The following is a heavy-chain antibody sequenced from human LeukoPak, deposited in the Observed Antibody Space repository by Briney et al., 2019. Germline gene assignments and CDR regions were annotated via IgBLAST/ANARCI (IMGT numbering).Heavy chain of an antibody. D-gene: IGHD3-3*01. CDR2: ISYDGGII. CDR1: GFSFSSYT. CDR3: ARDRGNTIFGVAVY. J-gene: IGHJ4*02. Sequence: GRSPRLSCAASGFSFSSYTLHWVRQAPGKGLDWVAIISYDGGIIHYADSVKGRYSISRDNSKNTLYLQMNSLRAEDTAVYYCARDRGNTIFGVAVYWGQGILVTVSS. V-gene: IGHV3-30-3*01.